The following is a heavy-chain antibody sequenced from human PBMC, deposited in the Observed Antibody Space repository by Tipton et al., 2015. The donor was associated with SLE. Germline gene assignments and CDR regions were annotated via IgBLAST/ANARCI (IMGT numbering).Heavy chain of an antibody. Sequence: TLSLTCTVSGGSISSHSWSWIRQPPGKGLEWIGYIYYSGSTNYSPSLKSRVTISVDTSKNQFSLKLRFVTAADTAVYYCARDGNIAVAGGGYYYYMDVWGQGTTVTVSS. D-gene: IGHD6-19*01. CDR2: IYYSGST. CDR1: GGSISSHS. J-gene: IGHJ6*03. CDR3: ARDGNIAVAGGGYYYYMDV. V-gene: IGHV4-59*11.